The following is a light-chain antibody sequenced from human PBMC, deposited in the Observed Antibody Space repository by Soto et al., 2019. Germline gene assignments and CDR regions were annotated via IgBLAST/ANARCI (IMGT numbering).Light chain of an antibody. Sequence: EVVLTQSPGTLSLSPGERATLSCRASQSVRSSYVAWYQQKPGQAPRLLIYGASSRATGIPDRFSGSGSGTDFTLTIHRLEPEDFAVYYCQQYGSSTFTFGPGTTVDIK. CDR2: GAS. CDR1: QSVRSSY. J-gene: IGKJ3*01. V-gene: IGKV3-20*01. CDR3: QQYGSSTFT.